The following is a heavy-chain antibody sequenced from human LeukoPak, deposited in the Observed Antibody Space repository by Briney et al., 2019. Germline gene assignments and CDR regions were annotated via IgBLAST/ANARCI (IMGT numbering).Heavy chain of an antibody. J-gene: IGHJ3*02. Sequence: GGSLRLSCAASGFTFRSDAMSWVRQAPGKGLEWVSGISGSGGSTYYADSAKGRFTISRDNSKNTLYLQMNSLRAEDTAVYYCAKGKVVLFAFDIWGQGTMVTVSS. D-gene: IGHD2-15*01. V-gene: IGHV3-23*01. CDR2: ISGSGGST. CDR3: AKGKVVLFAFDI. CDR1: GFTFRSDA.